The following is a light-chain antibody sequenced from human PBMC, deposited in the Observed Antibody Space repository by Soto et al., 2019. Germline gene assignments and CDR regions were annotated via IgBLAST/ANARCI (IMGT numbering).Light chain of an antibody. CDR2: AAS. CDR3: QQYQNWPLIT. Sequence: IVMTLSPATLSVSPGKRATLFCRASQSVSSNLAWYQQKPRQAPRVLVYAASTRATGIPDRFSGSGSGTEFTLTISSLQSEDFADYYCQQYQNWPLITFGQGTRLEIK. CDR1: QSVSSN. J-gene: IGKJ5*01. V-gene: IGKV3-15*01.